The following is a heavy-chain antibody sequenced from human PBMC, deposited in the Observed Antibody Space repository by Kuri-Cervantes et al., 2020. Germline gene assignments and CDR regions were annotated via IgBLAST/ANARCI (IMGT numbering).Heavy chain of an antibody. CDR3: ARVIAAASTLTFDY. CDR2: ISAYNGNT. Sequence: ASVKVSCKASGYTFTSYGISWVRQAPGQGLEWMGWISAYNGNTNYAQKLQGRVTMTRNTSISTAYMELSSLRSEDTAVYYCARVIAAASTLTFDYWGQGTLVTVSS. V-gene: IGHV1-18*01. CDR1: GYTFTSYG. J-gene: IGHJ4*02. D-gene: IGHD6-13*01.